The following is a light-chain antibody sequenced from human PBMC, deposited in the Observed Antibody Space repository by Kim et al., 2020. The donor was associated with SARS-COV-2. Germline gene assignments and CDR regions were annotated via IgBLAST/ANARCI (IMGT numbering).Light chain of an antibody. J-gene: IGKJ4*01. V-gene: IGKV4-1*01. CDR2: WAS. CDR1: QSVLYSSNNKNY. Sequence: RVTINCKSSQSVLYSSNNKNYLAWYQQKPGQPPKLLIYWASTRESGVPDRFSGSGSGTDFTLTISSLQAEDVAVYYCQQYYSTVTFGGGTKVDIK. CDR3: QQYYSTVT.